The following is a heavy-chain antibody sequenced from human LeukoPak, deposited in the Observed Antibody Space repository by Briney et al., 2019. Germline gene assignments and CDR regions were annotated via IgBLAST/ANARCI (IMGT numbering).Heavy chain of an antibody. D-gene: IGHD5-12*01. V-gene: IGHV4-59*01. Sequence: SETLSLTCTVSGGSISNYYWSWIRQPPGKGLEWIGYIYYSGSTNYNPSLKSRVTISVDTSKNQFSLNLRPVTAADTAVYYCARRLYNGYDYSPFDSWGQGTTVTVSS. CDR3: ARRLYNGYDYSPFDS. J-gene: IGHJ4*03. CDR2: IYYSGST. CDR1: GGSISNYY.